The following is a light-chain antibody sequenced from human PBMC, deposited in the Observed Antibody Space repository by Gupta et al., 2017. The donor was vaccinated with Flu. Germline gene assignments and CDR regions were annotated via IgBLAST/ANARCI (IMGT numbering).Light chain of an antibody. CDR2: KDS. CDR3: QPADSSGTWV. Sequence: PGQTARSTCSGDALPKQYAYWYQQKPGQAPVLVIYKDSESPSGIPERFSGSSSGTTVTLTISGVQAEDEADYYCQPADSSGTWVFGGGTKLTVL. CDR1: ALPKQY. J-gene: IGLJ3*02. V-gene: IGLV3-25*03.